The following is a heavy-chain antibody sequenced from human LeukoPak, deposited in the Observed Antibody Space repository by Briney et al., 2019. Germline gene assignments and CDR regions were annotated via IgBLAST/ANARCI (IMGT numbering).Heavy chain of an antibody. Sequence: ASVKVSCKVSGYALTELSMHWVRQAPGKGLEWMGGFDPEDGETIYAQKFQGRVTMTEDTSTDTAYMELSSLRSEDTAVYYCAMGAYYYDSSGYYDWFDPWGQGTLVTVSS. CDR3: AMGAYYYDSSGYYDWFDP. CDR1: GYALTELS. D-gene: IGHD3-22*01. V-gene: IGHV1-24*01. J-gene: IGHJ5*02. CDR2: FDPEDGET.